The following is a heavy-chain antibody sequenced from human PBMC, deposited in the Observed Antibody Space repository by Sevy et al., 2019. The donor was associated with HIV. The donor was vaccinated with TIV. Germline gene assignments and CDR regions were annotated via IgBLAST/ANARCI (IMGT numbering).Heavy chain of an antibody. Sequence: SETLSLTCAVYGGSFSDYYWTWIRQSPGTGLEWIGEITHSGSTNYNSSLKSRVTISVDTSKNQFSLGLSSVTAADTAVYYCARYCISTSPHNWFDPWGQGTLVTVSS. CDR3: ARYCISTSPHNWFDP. D-gene: IGHD2-2*01. J-gene: IGHJ5*02. CDR2: ITHSGST. CDR1: GGSFSDYY. V-gene: IGHV4-34*01.